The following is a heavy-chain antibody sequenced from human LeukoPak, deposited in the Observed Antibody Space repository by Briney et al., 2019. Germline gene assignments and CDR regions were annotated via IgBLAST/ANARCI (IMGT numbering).Heavy chain of an antibody. CDR1: GGTFSSYA. D-gene: IGHD3-10*01. J-gene: IGHJ3*02. V-gene: IGHV1-69*05. CDR2: IIPIFGTA. Sequence: GSSVKVSCKASGGTFSSYAISWVRQAPGQGLEWMGRIIPIFGTANHAQKFQGRVTITTDESTSTAYKELSSLRSEDTAVYYCARDRERITMVRGVYDAFDIWGQGTMVTVSS. CDR3: ARDRERITMVRGVYDAFDI.